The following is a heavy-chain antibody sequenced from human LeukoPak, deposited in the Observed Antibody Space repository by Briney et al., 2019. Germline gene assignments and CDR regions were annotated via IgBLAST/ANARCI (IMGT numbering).Heavy chain of an antibody. D-gene: IGHD1-26*01. J-gene: IGHJ4*02. Sequence: ASVKVSCKVSGYTLTELSMHWVRQAPGKGVEWMGGFDPEDGETIYAQKFQGKVTMTEDTSTDTAYMELSSLRSEDTAVYYCATSHSGSYRPFDYWGQGTLVTVSS. CDR3: ATSHSGSYRPFDY. V-gene: IGHV1-24*01. CDR2: FDPEDGET. CDR1: GYTLTELS.